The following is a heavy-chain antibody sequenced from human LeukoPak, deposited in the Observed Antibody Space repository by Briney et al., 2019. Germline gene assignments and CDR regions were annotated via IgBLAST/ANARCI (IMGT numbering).Heavy chain of an antibody. D-gene: IGHD6-13*01. CDR1: GYTFTSYD. CDR3: ARDPGGSSWQGYYYYYMDV. CDR2: MNPNSGTT. V-gene: IGHV1-8*01. Sequence: GASVKVSCKASGYTFTSYDMNWVRQATGQGLEWMGWMNPNSGTTGYAQKFQGRVTMTRNTSISTAYMELSSLRSEDTAVYYCARDPGGSSWQGYYYYYMDVWGKGTTVTVSS. J-gene: IGHJ6*03.